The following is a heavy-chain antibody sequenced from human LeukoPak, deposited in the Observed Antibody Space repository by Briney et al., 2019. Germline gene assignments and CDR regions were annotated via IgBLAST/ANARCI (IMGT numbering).Heavy chain of an antibody. V-gene: IGHV3-21*01. Sequence: NPGGSLRLSCAASGFTFSSYSMNWVRQAPGKGLEWVSSISSSSSYIYYADSVKGRFTISRDNSKNTLYLQMNSLRAEDTAVYYCARDGDGDYGAFDIWGQGTMVTVSS. J-gene: IGHJ3*02. D-gene: IGHD4-17*01. CDR2: ISSSSSYI. CDR3: ARDGDGDYGAFDI. CDR1: GFTFSSYS.